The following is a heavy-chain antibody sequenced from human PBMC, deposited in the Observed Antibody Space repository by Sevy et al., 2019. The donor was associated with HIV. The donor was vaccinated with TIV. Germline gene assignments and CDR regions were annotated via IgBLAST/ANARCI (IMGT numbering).Heavy chain of an antibody. CDR2: ISGSGGNT. J-gene: IGHJ6*02. Sequence: GGSLRLSCAASGFTFSSYAMSWVRQAPGKGLEWVSAISGSGGNTYYADSVKGRFTISRDNSKNTLYLQMNSLRAEDTAVYYCAKVLGYFDWFYGMDVWGQGTTVTVSS. D-gene: IGHD3-9*01. V-gene: IGHV3-23*01. CDR1: GFTFSSYA. CDR3: AKVLGYFDWFYGMDV.